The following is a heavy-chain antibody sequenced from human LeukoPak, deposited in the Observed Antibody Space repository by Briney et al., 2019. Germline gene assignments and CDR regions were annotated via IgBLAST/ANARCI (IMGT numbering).Heavy chain of an antibody. V-gene: IGHV3-23*01. CDR2: ISGSGVST. Sequence: GGSLRLSCAASGFTFASYAMSWVRQAPGRGLEWVSVISGSGVSTYYADSVKGRFTISRDNSKKTLYLQMNSLTAEDTAVYYCAKSNGYGLVDIWGQGTMVTVSS. CDR3: AKSNGYGLVDI. D-gene: IGHD3-10*01. J-gene: IGHJ3*02. CDR1: GFTFASYA.